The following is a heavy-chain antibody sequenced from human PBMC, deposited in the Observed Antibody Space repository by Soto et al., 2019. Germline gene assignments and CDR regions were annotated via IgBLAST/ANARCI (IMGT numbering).Heavy chain of an antibody. Sequence: QVQLQESGPGLVKPSETLSLTCTVSGGSISSYYWSWIRQPPGKRLEWIGYIYYSGSTNYNPSLKSRVTISVDTAKNQFSLKLSCVTAADTAVYYCARGYYFDYWGQGTLVTVSS. CDR1: GGSISSYY. V-gene: IGHV4-59*01. J-gene: IGHJ4*02. CDR3: ARGYYFDY. CDR2: IYYSGST.